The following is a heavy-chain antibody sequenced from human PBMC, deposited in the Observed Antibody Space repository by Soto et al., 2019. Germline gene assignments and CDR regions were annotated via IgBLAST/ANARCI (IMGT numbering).Heavy chain of an antibody. J-gene: IGHJ4*02. D-gene: IGHD6-13*01. Sequence: SETLSLTCTVAGGSISSYYWSWIRKPPGKGLEWIGYIYYSGSTNYNPSLKSRLTISLDTSKNQFSLNLRSVTAADTAVYYCARGQWAAGSYRFDYWGQGTLVTVSS. V-gene: IGHV4-59*01. CDR3: ARGQWAAGSYRFDY. CDR1: GGSISSYY. CDR2: IYYSGST.